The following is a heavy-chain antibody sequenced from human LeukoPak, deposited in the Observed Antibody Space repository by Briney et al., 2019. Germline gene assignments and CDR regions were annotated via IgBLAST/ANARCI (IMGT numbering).Heavy chain of an antibody. CDR3: AEDRDTAMVTCDY. V-gene: IGHV3-30*02. CDR2: IRYDGSNK. Sequence: PGGSLRLSSAASGFTFSSYGVHWFRQAPGMGLEWVAFIRYDGSNKYYADSVKGRFTISIDNSKNTLYLQMNSLRAEDTAVYYWAEDRDTAMVTCDYWGQGTVVTVSS. D-gene: IGHD5-18*01. J-gene: IGHJ4*02. CDR1: GFTFSSYG.